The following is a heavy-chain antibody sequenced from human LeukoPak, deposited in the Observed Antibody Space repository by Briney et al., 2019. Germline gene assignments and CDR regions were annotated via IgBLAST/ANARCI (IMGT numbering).Heavy chain of an antibody. CDR3: ARGGYSGYGIEFDY. D-gene: IGHD5-12*01. CDR1: GGSFSGYY. Sequence: SETLSLTCAVYGGSFSGYYWSWLRQPPGKGLEWLGEINHSGSTNYNPSLKSRVTISVDTSKNQFSLKLSSVTAADTAVYYCARGGYSGYGIEFDYWGQGTLVTVSS. CDR2: INHSGST. V-gene: IGHV4-34*01. J-gene: IGHJ4*02.